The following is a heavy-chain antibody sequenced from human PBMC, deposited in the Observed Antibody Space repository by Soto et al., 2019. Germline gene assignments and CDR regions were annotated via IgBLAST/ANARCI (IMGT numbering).Heavy chain of an antibody. D-gene: IGHD3-10*01. Sequence: SETLSLTCAVYGGSFSGYYWSWIRQPPGKGLEWIGEINHSGSTNYNPSLKSRVTISVDTSKNQFSLKLSSVTAADTAVYYCARAQSSEYGSGSYPVYYFDYWGQGTLVTVSS. V-gene: IGHV4-34*01. J-gene: IGHJ4*02. CDR1: GGSFSGYY. CDR2: INHSGST. CDR3: ARAQSSEYGSGSYPVYYFDY.